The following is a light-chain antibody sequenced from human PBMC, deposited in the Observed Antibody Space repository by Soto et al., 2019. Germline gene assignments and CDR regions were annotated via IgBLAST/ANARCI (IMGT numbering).Light chain of an antibody. J-gene: IGLJ1*01. Sequence: YELTQPPSVSVAPGKTARITCGGNNIGSKSVHWYQQKPGQAPVLVIYYDSDRPSGIPERFSGSNSGNTATLTISRVEAGDEADYYCQVWDSSSDHLYVFGTGTKVTVL. CDR3: QVWDSSSDHLYV. CDR1: NIGSKS. V-gene: IGLV3-21*04. CDR2: YDS.